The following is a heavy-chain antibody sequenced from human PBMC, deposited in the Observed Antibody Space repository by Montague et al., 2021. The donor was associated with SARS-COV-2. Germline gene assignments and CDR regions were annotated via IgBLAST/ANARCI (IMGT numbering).Heavy chain of an antibody. CDR1: SGSFSDFY. CDR2: INHTGSA. CDR3: ACGQVTISGVLIFIPAAGNLDD. Sequence: SETLSLTCAVYSGSFSDFYWTWIRQSQGKGLEWIGEINHTGSATPNPSLKGRVTLSRDTSKNQFSLKLQSVTPADTAVYCCACGQVTISGVLIFIPAAGNLDDWGQGTSVTVSS. D-gene: IGHD3-3*01. V-gene: IGHV4-34*01. J-gene: IGHJ3*01.